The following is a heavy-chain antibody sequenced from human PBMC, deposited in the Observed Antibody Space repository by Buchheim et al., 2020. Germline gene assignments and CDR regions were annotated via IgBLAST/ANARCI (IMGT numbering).Heavy chain of an antibody. D-gene: IGHD2-21*02. Sequence: QLQLQESGPGLVKPSETLSLTCTVSGGSISSSSYYWGWIRQPPGKGLEWIGSIYYSGSTYYNPSLKSRVTISVDTSKNQFSLKLSSVTAADTAVYYCARRYFGNIVVMTRAFDYWGQGTL. CDR2: IYYSGST. J-gene: IGHJ4*02. CDR1: GGSISSSSYY. V-gene: IGHV4-39*01. CDR3: ARRYFGNIVVMTRAFDY.